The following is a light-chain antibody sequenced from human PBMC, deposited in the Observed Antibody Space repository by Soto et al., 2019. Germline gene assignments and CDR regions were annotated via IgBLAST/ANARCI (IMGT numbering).Light chain of an antibody. V-gene: IGKV1-39*01. CDR1: QNIADY. J-gene: IGKJ4*01. Sequence: DIQMTQSPSSLSASAGDTVTITCRASQNIADYLSWYQQKPGKAPNLLMYSSSILHDGVSSMFSGDGSGTAFTLTITGLQPEDFATYYCLQTFTTHITFGGGTSVEVK. CDR3: LQTFTTHIT. CDR2: SSS.